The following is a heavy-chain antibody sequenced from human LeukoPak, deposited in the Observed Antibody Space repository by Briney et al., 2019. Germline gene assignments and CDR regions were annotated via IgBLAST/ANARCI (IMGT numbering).Heavy chain of an antibody. CDR2: INPNSGGT. V-gene: IGHV1-2*06. J-gene: IGHJ4*02. CDR3: ARAGRYCSGGSCYYIY. D-gene: IGHD2-15*01. Sequence: ASVKVSCKASGYTFTGYYMHWVRQAPGQGLEWMGRINPNSGGTNYAQKFQGRVIMTRDTSISTAYMELSRLRSDDTAVYYRARAGRYCSGGSCYYIYWGQGTQVTVSS. CDR1: GYTFTGYY.